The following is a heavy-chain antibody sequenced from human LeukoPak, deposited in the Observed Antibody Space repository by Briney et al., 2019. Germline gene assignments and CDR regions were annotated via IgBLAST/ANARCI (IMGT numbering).Heavy chain of an antibody. CDR3: VRVGSDSGSYYDY. Sequence: GGSLRLSCAASGFAFSRYWMQWVRQAPGKGLVWVSRINSDGSSTSYADSVKGRFTTSRDNAKNTLYLQMNSLRAEDAAVYYCVRVGSDSGSYYDYWGQGTLVTVSS. J-gene: IGHJ4*02. CDR2: INSDGSST. V-gene: IGHV3-74*01. CDR1: GFAFSRYW. D-gene: IGHD1-26*01.